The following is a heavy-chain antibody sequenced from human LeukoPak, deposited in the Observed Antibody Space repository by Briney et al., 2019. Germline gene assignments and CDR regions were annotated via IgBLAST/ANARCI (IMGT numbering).Heavy chain of an antibody. J-gene: IGHJ3*02. D-gene: IGHD2-15*01. CDR3: ARGTPEDAFDI. CDR2: IYYSGST. Sequence: ASETLSLTCTVSGGSISSYYWSWIRQPPGKGLEWIGYIYYSGSTNYNPSLKSRVTISVDTSKNQFSLKLSSVTAADTAVYYCARGTPEDAFDIWGQGTMVTVSS. V-gene: IGHV4-59*01. CDR1: GGSISSYY.